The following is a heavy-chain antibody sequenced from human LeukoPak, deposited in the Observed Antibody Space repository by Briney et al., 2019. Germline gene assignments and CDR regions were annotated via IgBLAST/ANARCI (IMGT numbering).Heavy chain of an antibody. CDR2: IWYDGSNK. D-gene: IGHD6-19*01. V-gene: IGHV3-33*01. CDR3: ARLAVAGTGSEY. Sequence: GGSLRLSCAASGFTFSSYGMHWVRQAPGKGLEWVAVIWYDGSNKYYADSVKGRFTISRDNSMNTLYLQMNSLRAEDTAVYYCARLAVAGTGSEYWGQGTLVTVSS. CDR1: GFTFSSYG. J-gene: IGHJ4*02.